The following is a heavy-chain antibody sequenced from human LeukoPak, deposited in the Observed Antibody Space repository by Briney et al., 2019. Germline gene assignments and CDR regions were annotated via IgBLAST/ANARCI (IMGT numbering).Heavy chain of an antibody. J-gene: IGHJ4*02. D-gene: IGHD6-19*01. CDR2: ISSSSSYI. CDR1: GFTFSSYA. V-gene: IGHV3-21*01. CDR3: TRGAGTGWRFDS. Sequence: GGSLRLSCAASGFTFSSYAMTWVRQAPGKGLEWVSSISSSSSYIYYSDSVKGRFTISRDNAKNSLYLQMNSLKADDTAVYYCTRGAGTGWRFDSWGQGTLVTVSS.